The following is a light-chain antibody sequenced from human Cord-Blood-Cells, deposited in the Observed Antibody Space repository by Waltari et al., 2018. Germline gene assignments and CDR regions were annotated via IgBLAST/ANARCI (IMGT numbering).Light chain of an antibody. CDR1: QGISSY. V-gene: IGKV1-39*01. J-gene: IGKJ2*01. CDR2: AAS. CDR3: QQSYSTLYT. Sequence: DIHMTQSQSSLSASVGDRVTITFRASQGISSYLNWYQQQPVKAPKLLIYAASSLQSGVPSRFSGSGSGTDVTLTISSLQPEDFATYYCQQSYSTLYTFGQGTKLEIK.